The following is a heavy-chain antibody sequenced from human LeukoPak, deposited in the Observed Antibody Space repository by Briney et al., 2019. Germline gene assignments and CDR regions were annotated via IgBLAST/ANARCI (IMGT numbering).Heavy chain of an antibody. Sequence: SETLSLTCTVSGGSISSYYWSWIRQPPRKGLEWIGYIYYSGSTNYNPSLKSRVSISVDTSKNQFSLKLSSVTAADTAVYYCAGGSSSRRFDPWGQGTLVTVSS. J-gene: IGHJ5*02. CDR1: GGSISSYY. CDR2: IYYSGST. D-gene: IGHD6-13*01. V-gene: IGHV4-59*08. CDR3: AGGSSSRRFDP.